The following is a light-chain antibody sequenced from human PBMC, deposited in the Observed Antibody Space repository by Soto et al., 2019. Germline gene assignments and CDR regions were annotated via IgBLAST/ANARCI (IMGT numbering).Light chain of an antibody. J-gene: IGKJ5*01. CDR1: QSITSTY. Sequence: VLTQYPGTLALSPGETATLSCRAIQSITSTYLAWYQQKPGQAPRILIYGASSRATGIPDRFSGSGSGTDFTLTISRLEPEDFAVYYCQQYGSSPPITFGHGTRLEIK. V-gene: IGKV3-20*01. CDR2: GAS. CDR3: QQYGSSPPIT.